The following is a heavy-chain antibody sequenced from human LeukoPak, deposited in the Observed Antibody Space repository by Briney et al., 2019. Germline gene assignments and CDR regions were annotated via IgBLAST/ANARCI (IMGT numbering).Heavy chain of an antibody. V-gene: IGHV1-2*02. CDR2: INPNSGGT. J-gene: IGHJ4*02. CDR3: ARDAGTTSLIPYYFDY. CDR1: GYTFTGYY. Sequence: ASVKVSCKASGYTFTGYYMHWVRQAPGQGLEWMGWINPNSGGTNYAQKFQGRVTMTRDTSISTAYMELSRLRSDDTAVYYCARDAGTTSLIPYYFDYWGQGTLVHVSS. D-gene: IGHD1-7*01.